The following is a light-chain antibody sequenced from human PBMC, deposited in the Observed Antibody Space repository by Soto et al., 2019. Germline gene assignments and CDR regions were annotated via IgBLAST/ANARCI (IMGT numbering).Light chain of an antibody. V-gene: IGKV1-39*01. Sequence: DIQMTQSPSSLSASVGDRVTITCRASQTISIFLNWYQQKPGKAPKLLIYGASTLQGGVPSRFSGSGSGTDFTLTISSLQPDDFATYYCQQYNSYSFGQGTKVDIK. CDR3: QQYNSYS. CDR2: GAS. J-gene: IGKJ1*01. CDR1: QTISIF.